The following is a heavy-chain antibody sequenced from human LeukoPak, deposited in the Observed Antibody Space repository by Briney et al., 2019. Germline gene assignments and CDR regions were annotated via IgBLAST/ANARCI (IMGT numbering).Heavy chain of an antibody. CDR2: IYTSGST. V-gene: IGHV4-4*07. CDR1: GGSISSYY. J-gene: IGHJ6*02. D-gene: IGHD2-2*01. Sequence: PSETLSHTCTVSGGSISSYYWSWIRQPAGKGLEWIGRIYTSGSTNYNPSLKSRVTMSVDTSKNQFSLKLSAVTAADTAVYYCARVSTSDHYYYGMDVWGQGTTVTVSS. CDR3: ARVSTSDHYYYGMDV.